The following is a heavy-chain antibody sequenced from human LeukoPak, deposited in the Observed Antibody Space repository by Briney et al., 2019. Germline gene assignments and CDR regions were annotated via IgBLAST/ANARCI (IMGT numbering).Heavy chain of an antibody. V-gene: IGHV4-39*07. J-gene: IGHJ6*03. CDR3: AREVCSGGSCYFSYYYYMDV. D-gene: IGHD2-15*01. CDR2: IYYSGST. CDR1: GGSISSSSYY. Sequence: SETLSLTCTVSGGSISSSSYYWGWIRQPPGKGLEWIGSIYYSGSTYYNPSLKSRVTISVDTSKNQFSLKLSSVTAADTAVYYCAREVCSGGSCYFSYYYYMDVWGKGTTVTVSS.